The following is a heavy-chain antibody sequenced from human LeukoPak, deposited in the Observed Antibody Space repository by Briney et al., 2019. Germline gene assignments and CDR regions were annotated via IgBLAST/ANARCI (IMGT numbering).Heavy chain of an antibody. CDR2: INHSGST. Sequence: SETLSLTCAVYGGSFSGYYWSWIRQPPGKGLEWIGEINHSGSTNYNPSLKSRVTISVDTSKNQFSLKLSSVTAADTAVYYCARGSAASLAFDSWGQGTLVTVSS. J-gene: IGHJ4*02. CDR1: GGSFSGYY. V-gene: IGHV4-34*01. CDR3: ARGSAASLAFDS.